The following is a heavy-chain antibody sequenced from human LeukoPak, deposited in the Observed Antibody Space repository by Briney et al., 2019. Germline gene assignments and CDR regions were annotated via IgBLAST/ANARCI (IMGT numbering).Heavy chain of an antibody. V-gene: IGHV1-2*04. J-gene: IGHJ4*02. CDR3: ARGLFDTASPGKQGVLY. Sequence: GASVKVSCKASGYTFTGYYMHWVRQAPGQGLEWMGWINPNSGGTNYAQKFQGWVTMTRDTSISTAYMELNLRSDDTAVYYCARGLFDTASPGKQGVLYWGQGTLVTVSS. CDR2: INPNSGGT. D-gene: IGHD6-13*01. CDR1: GYTFTGYY.